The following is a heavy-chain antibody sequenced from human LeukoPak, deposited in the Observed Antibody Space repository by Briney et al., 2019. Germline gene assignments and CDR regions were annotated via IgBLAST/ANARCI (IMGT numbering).Heavy chain of an antibody. D-gene: IGHD3-16*02. V-gene: IGHV1-24*01. J-gene: IGHJ4*02. CDR3: ATARITFGGVIVMPFDY. CDR1: GYTLTELS. CDR2: FDPEDGET. Sequence: EASVKVSCKVSGYTLTELSMPWVRQAPGKGLEWMGGFDPEDGETIYAQKFQGRVTMTEDTSTDTAYMELSSLSSEDTAVYYCATARITFGGVIVMPFDYWGQGTLVTVSS.